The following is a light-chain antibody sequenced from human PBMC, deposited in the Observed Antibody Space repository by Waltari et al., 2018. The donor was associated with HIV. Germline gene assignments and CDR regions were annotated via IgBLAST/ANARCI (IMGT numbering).Light chain of an antibody. V-gene: IGKV3-20*01. CDR1: QTVSNNY. CDR2: GAS. Sequence: EIVLTQSPGTLSLSTGERATLSCRASQTVSNNYLAWYQQKPGQAPRLLIYGASSRATGIPDRFSGSGSGTDFTLTISRLEPEDFAVYYCQQFGTSYTFGQGTKLEVK. CDR3: QQFGTSYT. J-gene: IGKJ2*01.